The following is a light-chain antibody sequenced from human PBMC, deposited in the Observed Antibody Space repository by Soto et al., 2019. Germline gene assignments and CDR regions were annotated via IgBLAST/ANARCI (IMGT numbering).Light chain of an antibody. CDR2: EVS. Sequence: QSALTQPASVSGSPGQSITISCTGTSSGVGSHNLVSWYQQHPGKAPEFIIYEVSKRPSGVSNRFSGFKSGNTASLTISGLQAEDEADYYCCSYADITSVVFGGGTKLTVL. J-gene: IGLJ2*01. V-gene: IGLV2-23*02. CDR1: SSGVGSHNL. CDR3: CSYADITSVV.